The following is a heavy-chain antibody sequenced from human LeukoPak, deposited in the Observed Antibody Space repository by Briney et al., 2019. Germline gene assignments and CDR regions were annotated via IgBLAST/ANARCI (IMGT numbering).Heavy chain of an antibody. V-gene: IGHV3-33*01. CDR3: GRDVGSGWFDIDY. CDR2: IWYDGSNK. D-gene: IGHD6-19*01. CDR1: GFTFRNFG. J-gene: IGHJ4*02. Sequence: GGSLRLSCAASGFTFRNFGMHWVSQAPGKGLEWVAVIWYDGSNKYYADSVKGRFTISKDNSKNTLYPQMNSLRADDTAVYYCGRDVGSGWFDIDYWGQGTLVTVSS.